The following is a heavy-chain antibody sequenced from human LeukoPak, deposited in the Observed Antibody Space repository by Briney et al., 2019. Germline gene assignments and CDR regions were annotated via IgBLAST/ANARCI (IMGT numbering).Heavy chain of an antibody. CDR1: GGSISGYY. J-gene: IGHJ6*02. V-gene: IGHV4-59*01. D-gene: IGHD2-15*01. CDR3: AREGYCSGGSCYPGKNYYYFYGMDV. Sequence: SETPSLTCTVSGGSISGYYWSWIRQPPGKGLEWIGYIYYSGGTNYNPSLKSRVTILLDTSKNQFSLKLSSVTAADTAVYYCAREGYCSGGSCYPGKNYYYFYGMDVWGQGTTVTVSS. CDR2: IYYSGGT.